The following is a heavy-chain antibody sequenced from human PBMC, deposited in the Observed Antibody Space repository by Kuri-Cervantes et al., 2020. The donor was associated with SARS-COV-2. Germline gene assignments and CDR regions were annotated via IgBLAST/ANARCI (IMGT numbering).Heavy chain of an antibody. Sequence: ASVKVSCKASGYTFTSYYMHWVRQAPGQGLEWMGIINPSGGSTSYAQKFQGRVTMTRDTSTSTVYMELSSLRSEDTAVYYCARGAITMVRGVIGPRVSYFDYWGQGTLVTVSS. CDR1: GYTFTSYY. V-gene: IGHV1-46*01. D-gene: IGHD3-10*01. CDR3: ARGAITMVRGVIGPRVSYFDY. CDR2: INPSGGST. J-gene: IGHJ4*02.